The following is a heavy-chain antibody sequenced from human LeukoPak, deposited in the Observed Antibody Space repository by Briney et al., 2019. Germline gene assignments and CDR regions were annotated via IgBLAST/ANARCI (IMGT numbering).Heavy chain of an antibody. Sequence: ASVKVSCKASGYTFTNYAMHWVRLAPGQRPEWMGWINNDKGNTESSQKFQGRVTITWDTSATTAYMELSSLRSEDTAVYYCARGLGDYWGQGTLVTVSS. V-gene: IGHV1-3*04. D-gene: IGHD3-16*01. CDR3: ARGLGDY. CDR1: GYTFTNYA. J-gene: IGHJ4*02. CDR2: INNDKGNT.